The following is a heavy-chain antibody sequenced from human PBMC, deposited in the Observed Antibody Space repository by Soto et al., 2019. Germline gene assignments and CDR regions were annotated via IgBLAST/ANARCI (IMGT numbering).Heavy chain of an antibody. CDR1: GFTFSSYW. D-gene: IGHD3-3*01. J-gene: IGHJ6*02. Sequence: PGGSLRLSCAASGFTFSSYWMHWVRQAPGKGLVWDSRINSDGSSTSYADSVKGRFTISRDNAKNTLYLQMNSLRAEDMAVYYCARDLKVMVGYYDFWSGSVGYGMDVWGQGTTVTVSS. CDR2: INSDGSST. CDR3: ARDLKVMVGYYDFWSGSVGYGMDV. V-gene: IGHV3-74*01.